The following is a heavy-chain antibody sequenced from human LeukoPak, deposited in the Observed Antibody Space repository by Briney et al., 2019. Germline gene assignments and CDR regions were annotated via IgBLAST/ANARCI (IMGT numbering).Heavy chain of an antibody. CDR1: GGSISSYY. V-gene: IGHV4-59*01. J-gene: IGHJ5*02. CDR2: IYSSGST. CDR3: ARDRSSSWYNWFDP. Sequence: PSETLSLTCTVSGGSISSYYWSWIRQPPGKGLEWIGYIYSSGSTNYNPSLKSRVTMSVDTSKNQFSLKLTSVTAADTAVYYCARDRSSSWYNWFDPWGQGALVTVSS. D-gene: IGHD6-13*01.